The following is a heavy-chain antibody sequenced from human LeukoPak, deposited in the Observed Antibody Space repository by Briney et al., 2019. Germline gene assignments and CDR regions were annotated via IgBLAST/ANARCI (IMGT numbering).Heavy chain of an antibody. J-gene: IGHJ3*02. D-gene: IGHD3-22*01. V-gene: IGHV1-69*13. CDR3: ARYSSGYSDAFDI. CDR2: IIPIFGTA. Sequence: GASVKVSCKASGGTFSSYAISWVRQAPGQGLEWMGEIIPIFGTANYAQKFQGRVTITADESTSTAYMELSSLRSEDTAVYYCARYSSGYSDAFDIWGQGTMVTVSS. CDR1: GGTFSSYA.